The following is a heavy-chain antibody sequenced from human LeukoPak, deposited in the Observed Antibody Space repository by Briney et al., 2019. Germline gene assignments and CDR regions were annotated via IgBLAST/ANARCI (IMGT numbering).Heavy chain of an antibody. Sequence: PGGSLRLSCVASGFTFSSFAMHWVRQAPGKGLEWVAVISYDGSNKYYADSVKGRFTISRDNSKNTLYLQIDSLRTEDTAVYYCARVGIGSYHFDSWGQGTLVTVSS. D-gene: IGHD3-10*01. CDR1: GFTFSSFA. CDR3: ARVGIGSYHFDS. V-gene: IGHV3-30-3*01. CDR2: ISYDGSNK. J-gene: IGHJ4*02.